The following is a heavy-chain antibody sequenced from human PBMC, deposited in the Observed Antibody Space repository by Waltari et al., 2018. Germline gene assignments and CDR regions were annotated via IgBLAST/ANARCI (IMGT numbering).Heavy chain of an antibody. Sequence: QVQLVQSGAEVKKPGSSVKVSCKASGGTFSSYAISWVRQAPGQGLEWMGGIIPIFGTANYAKKFQGRVTITADESTSTAYMELSSLRSEDTAVYYCARDNAGGPYSSSWYATGGYFDLWGRGTLVTVSS. CDR1: GGTFSSYA. J-gene: IGHJ2*01. CDR2: IIPIFGTA. V-gene: IGHV1-69*13. D-gene: IGHD6-13*01. CDR3: ARDNAGGPYSSSWYATGGYFDL.